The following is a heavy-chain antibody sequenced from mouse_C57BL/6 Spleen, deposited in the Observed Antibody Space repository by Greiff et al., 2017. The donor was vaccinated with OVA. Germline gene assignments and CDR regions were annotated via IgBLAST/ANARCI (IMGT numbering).Heavy chain of an antibody. CDR3: ASVDDYDGDVYWYFDV. CDR2: ISYDGSN. Sequence: DVKLQESGPGLVKPSQSLSLTCSVTGYSITSGYYWNWIRQFPGNKLEWMGYISYDGSNNYNPSLKNRISITRDTSKNQVLLKLNSVTTDDTATYYGASVDDYDGDVYWYFDVWGTGTTVTVSS. J-gene: IGHJ1*03. D-gene: IGHD2-4*01. V-gene: IGHV3-6*01. CDR1: GYSITSGYY.